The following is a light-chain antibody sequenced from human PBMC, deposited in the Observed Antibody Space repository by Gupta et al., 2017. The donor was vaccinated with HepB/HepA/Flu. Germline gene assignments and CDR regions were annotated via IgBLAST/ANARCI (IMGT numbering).Light chain of an antibody. CDR3: AAWDDSLNVVV. Sequence: QSVLAQPPSASGTPGQRVTISCSGSSSNIGSNLVNWYQQLPGTAPKLLIFSNNQRPSGIPDRFSGSKSGTAASVAISGLQSADEADYYCAAWDDSLNVVVFGGGTKLTVL. CDR2: SNN. CDR1: SSNIGSNL. V-gene: IGLV1-44*01. J-gene: IGLJ2*01.